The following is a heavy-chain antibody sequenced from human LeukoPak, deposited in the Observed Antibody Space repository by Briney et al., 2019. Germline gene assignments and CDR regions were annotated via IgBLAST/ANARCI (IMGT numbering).Heavy chain of an antibody. D-gene: IGHD3-10*01. Sequence: ASVKVSCKTSGYTFTDYYMHWVRQAPGQGLEWMGWISPRSGDTSYAQKFQGRVTMTRDTSTNTVDMDLSGLTSDDTAVFYCARGREIHGGSETNLDDYWGEGNLVTVSS. J-gene: IGHJ4*02. CDR2: ISPRSGDT. V-gene: IGHV1-2*02. CDR1: GYTFTDYY. CDR3: ARGREIHGGSETNLDDY.